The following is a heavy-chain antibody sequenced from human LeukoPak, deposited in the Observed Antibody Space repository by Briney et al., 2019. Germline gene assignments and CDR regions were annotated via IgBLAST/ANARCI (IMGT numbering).Heavy chain of an antibody. V-gene: IGHV1-2*02. D-gene: IGHD3-16*01. CDR2: INPNSGGT. Sequence: ASVKVSCKACGYTFTGYYMHWVRQAPGQGLEWMGWINPNSGGTNYAQKFQSRVTMTRDTSISTAYMELSRLRSDDTAVYYCARDLCLRDYYYMDVWGKGTTVTISS. CDR3: ARDLCLRDYYYMDV. J-gene: IGHJ6*03. CDR1: GYTFTGYY.